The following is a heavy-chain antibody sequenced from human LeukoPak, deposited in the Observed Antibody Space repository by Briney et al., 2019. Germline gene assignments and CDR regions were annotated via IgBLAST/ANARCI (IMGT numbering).Heavy chain of an antibody. Sequence: GGSLRLSCAASGFTVSSNYMSWVRQAPGKGLEWVSGISWNSGSIGYADSVKGRFTISRDNAKNSLYLQMNSLRAEDTALYYCAKDSFGVVTGYFDLWGRGTLVTVSS. CDR1: GFTVSSNY. D-gene: IGHD2-21*02. CDR2: ISWNSGSI. J-gene: IGHJ2*01. CDR3: AKDSFGVVTGYFDL. V-gene: IGHV3-9*01.